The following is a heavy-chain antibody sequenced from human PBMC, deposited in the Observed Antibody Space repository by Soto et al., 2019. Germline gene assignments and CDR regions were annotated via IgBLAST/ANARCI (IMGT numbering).Heavy chain of an antibody. D-gene: IGHD3-10*01. J-gene: IGHJ4*02. Sequence: EVQLVESGGGLVQPGGSLKLSCAASGFTFSGSAMHWVRQASGKGLEWVGRIRSKANSYATAYAASVKGRFTISRDDSKNTAYLQMHSLKTEDTAVYYCTSRCYGSGSYSSVHFDYWGQGTLVTVSS. CDR2: IRSKANSYAT. CDR3: TSRCYGSGSYSSVHFDY. V-gene: IGHV3-73*01. CDR1: GFTFSGSA.